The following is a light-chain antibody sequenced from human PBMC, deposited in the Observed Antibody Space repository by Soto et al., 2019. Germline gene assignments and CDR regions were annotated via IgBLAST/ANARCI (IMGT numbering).Light chain of an antibody. Sequence: QSALTQPASVSGSPGQSITISCTGTSSDVGAYNLVSWYQHHPGKAPKLLIFEGSKRPSGVSNRFSGSKSGNTASLTISGLQAEDEADYHRCSYGGFSTFVVFGGGTKVTVL. CDR1: SSDVGAYNL. V-gene: IGLV2-23*03. CDR3: CSYGGFSTFVV. CDR2: EGS. J-gene: IGLJ2*01.